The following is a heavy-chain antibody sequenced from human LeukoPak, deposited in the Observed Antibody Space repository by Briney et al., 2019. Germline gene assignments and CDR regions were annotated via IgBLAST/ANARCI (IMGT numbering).Heavy chain of an antibody. J-gene: IGHJ3*02. CDR3: ARSDSGSYFIAFDI. CDR2: INHSGST. CDR1: GGSFSGYY. D-gene: IGHD1-26*01. Sequence: SETLSLTCAVYGGSFSGYYWSWIRQPPGKGLEWIGEINHSGSTNYNPSLKSRVTISVDTSKNQFSLKLSSVPAADTAVYYCARSDSGSYFIAFDIWGQGTMVTVSS. V-gene: IGHV4-34*01.